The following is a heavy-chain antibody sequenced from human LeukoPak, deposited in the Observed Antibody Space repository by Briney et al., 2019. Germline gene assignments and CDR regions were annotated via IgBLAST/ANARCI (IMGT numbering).Heavy chain of an antibody. CDR1: GFSFASYA. V-gene: IGHV3-30-3*01. CDR3: ARGPPSYYASGNYYNVDF. CDR2: ISYDGTKK. Sequence: QSGGSLRLSCAASGFSFASYAMHWVRQAPGKGPEWVAIISYDGTKKNYADSVKGRFTISRDNSKNTLFLQMNSLRPEDTAVYYCARGPPSYYASGNYYNVDFWGQGTRATVSS. D-gene: IGHD3-10*01. J-gene: IGHJ4*02.